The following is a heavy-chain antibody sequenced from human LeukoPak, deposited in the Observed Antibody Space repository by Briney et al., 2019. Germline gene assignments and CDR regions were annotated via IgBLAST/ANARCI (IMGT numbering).Heavy chain of an antibody. CDR1: GGSFSGYY. J-gene: IGHJ6*03. D-gene: IGHD2-15*01. V-gene: IGHV4-59*01. Sequence: SETLSLTCAVYGGSFSGYYWSWIRQPPGKGLEWIGYIYYSGSTNYNPSLKSRVTISVDTSKNQFSLKLSSVTAADTAVYYCARTRSGRLLDLYYMDVWGKGTTVTVSS. CDR3: ARTRSGRLLDLYYMDV. CDR2: IYYSGST.